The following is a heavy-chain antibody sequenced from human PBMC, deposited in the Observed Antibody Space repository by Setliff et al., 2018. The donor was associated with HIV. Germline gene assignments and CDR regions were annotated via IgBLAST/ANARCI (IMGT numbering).Heavy chain of an antibody. CDR2: IYTSGST. CDR3: ARSYYYDSSGYSSRYWFDP. Sequence: SETLSLTCTVSGGSISSGSYYWNWIRQPAGKGLEWIGRIYTSGSTNYNPSLKSRVTISVDTSRNQFSLKLSSVTAADTAVDYCARSYYYDSSGYSSRYWFDPWGQGTLVTVSS. CDR1: GGSISSGSYY. J-gene: IGHJ5*02. D-gene: IGHD3-22*01. V-gene: IGHV4-61*02.